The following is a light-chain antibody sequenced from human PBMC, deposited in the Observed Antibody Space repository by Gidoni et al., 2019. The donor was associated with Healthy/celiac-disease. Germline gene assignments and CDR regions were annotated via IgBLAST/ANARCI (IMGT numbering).Light chain of an antibody. Sequence: DIVMTQSPLSLPVTPGEPASISCRSSQSLLHSNGYNYLDWYLQKPGQSPQLLIYLGSNRAAGVPDRVSGSGSGTDFTLKISRVEAEDVGVYYCMQALQTIFGGGTKVEIK. CDR3: MQALQTI. CDR2: LGS. J-gene: IGKJ4*01. CDR1: QSLLHSNGYNY. V-gene: IGKV2-28*01.